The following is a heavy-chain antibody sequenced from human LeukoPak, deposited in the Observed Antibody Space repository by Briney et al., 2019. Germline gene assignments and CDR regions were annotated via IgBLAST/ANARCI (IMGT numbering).Heavy chain of an antibody. CDR3: AKSFGYYYDSSGYPDY. CDR2: ISYDGSNK. V-gene: IGHV3-30-3*02. J-gene: IGHJ4*02. Sequence: PGGSLRLSCAASGFTFSSYAMHWVRQAPGKGLEWVAVISYDGSNKYYADSVKGRFTISRDNSKNTLYLQMNSLRAEDTAVYYCAKSFGYYYDSSGYPDYWGQGTLVTVSS. D-gene: IGHD3-22*01. CDR1: GFTFSSYA.